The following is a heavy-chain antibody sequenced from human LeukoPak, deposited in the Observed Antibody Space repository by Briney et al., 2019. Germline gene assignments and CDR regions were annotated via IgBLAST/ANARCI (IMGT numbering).Heavy chain of an antibody. CDR2: ISAYNGNT. Sequence: ASVKVSCKASGYTFTSYGISWVRQAPGQGLEWMGWISAYNGNTNYAQKLQGRVTMTTDTSTSTAYMEPRSLRSDDTAVYYCARDSARFYYDILTGYDAFDIWGQGTMVTVSS. CDR3: ARDSARFYYDILTGYDAFDI. V-gene: IGHV1-18*01. J-gene: IGHJ3*02. D-gene: IGHD3-9*01. CDR1: GYTFTSYG.